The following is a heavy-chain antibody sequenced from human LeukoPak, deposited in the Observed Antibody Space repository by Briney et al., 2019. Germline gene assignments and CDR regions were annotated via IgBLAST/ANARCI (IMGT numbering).Heavy chain of an antibody. CDR2: MNPNSGNT. J-gene: IGHJ5*02. D-gene: IGHD2-2*02. V-gene: IGHV1-8*03. CDR1: GYTFTSYD. Sequence: ASVKVSCKASGYTFTSYDINWVRQATGQGLERMGWMNPNSGNTGYAQKFQGRVTITRNTSINTAYMELSSLRSEDTAVYYCARGLSCSSTSCYTNWFDPWGQGTLVTVSS. CDR3: ARGLSCSSTSCYTNWFDP.